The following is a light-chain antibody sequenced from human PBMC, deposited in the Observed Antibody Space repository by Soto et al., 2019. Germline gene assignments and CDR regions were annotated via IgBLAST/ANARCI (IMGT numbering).Light chain of an antibody. CDR2: GAF. Sequence: VLTQSPGTLSLSPGERVTLSCRASQTINSNYLAWYQQQPGLPPRLLIYGAFIRASGIPDSFSGSASGTDFSLTISRMEPVEFAVEYCQEYGTTLISFGGGTKVDIK. J-gene: IGKJ4*01. CDR3: QEYGTTLIS. V-gene: IGKV3-20*01. CDR1: QTINSNY.